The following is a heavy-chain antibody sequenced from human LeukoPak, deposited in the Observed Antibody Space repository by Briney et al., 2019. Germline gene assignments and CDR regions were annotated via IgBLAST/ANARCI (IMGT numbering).Heavy chain of an antibody. Sequence: PGGSLRLSCAASGFTFSSYAMSWVRQAPVKELEWVSAISGSGGSTYYADSVKGRFTISRDNSKNTLYLQMNSLRAEDTAVYYCAKDLTMIVLVIPHWFDPWGQGTLVTVSS. J-gene: IGHJ5*02. CDR3: AKDLTMIVLVIPHWFDP. D-gene: IGHD3-22*01. V-gene: IGHV3-23*01. CDR1: GFTFSSYA. CDR2: ISGSGGST.